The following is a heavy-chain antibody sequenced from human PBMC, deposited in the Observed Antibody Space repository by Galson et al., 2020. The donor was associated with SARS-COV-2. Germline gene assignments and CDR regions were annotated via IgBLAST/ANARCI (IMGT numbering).Heavy chain of an antibody. Sequence: ASETLSLTCNVSGGSISSAGYYWSWIRQRPGKGLEWIGYKYYSGTTDYNPSLKGRVTISLDTSKNQFSLKLTSVTAADTAVYYCARDRCSSSSCGGGSRWFDPWGPGTLVTGSS. CDR2: KYYSGTT. V-gene: IGHV4-31*03. CDR1: GGSISSAGYY. CDR3: ARDRCSSSSCGGGSRWFDP. J-gene: IGHJ5*02. D-gene: IGHD2-2*01.